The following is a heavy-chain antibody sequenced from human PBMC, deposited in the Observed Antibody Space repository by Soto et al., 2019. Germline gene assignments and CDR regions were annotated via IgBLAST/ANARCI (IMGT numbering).Heavy chain of an antibody. V-gene: IGHV4-31*03. J-gene: IGHJ5*02. CDR1: GGSISSGGFF. Sequence: SETLSLTCIVSGGSISSGGFFWTWIRQHPGGGLEWIGYISYSGSTYYNPSLRSRVILSVDTSKSQFSLKLSSVTAADTAVYYCARYYDSRGYYDWFDPWGRGTLVTVSS. CDR2: ISYSGST. CDR3: ARYYDSRGYYDWFDP. D-gene: IGHD3-22*01.